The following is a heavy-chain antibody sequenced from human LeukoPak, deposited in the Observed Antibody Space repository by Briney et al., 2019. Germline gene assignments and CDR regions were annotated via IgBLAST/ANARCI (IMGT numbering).Heavy chain of an antibody. Sequence: SETLSLTCTVSGGSISSYYWSWIRQPAGKGLEWIGRIYTSGSTNYNLSLKSRVTISVDTSKNQFSLKLSSVTAADTAVYYCARVLTGRWLQFCAFDIWGQGTMVTVSS. CDR3: ARVLTGRWLQFCAFDI. CDR1: GGSISSYY. V-gene: IGHV4-4*07. J-gene: IGHJ3*02. D-gene: IGHD5-12*01. CDR2: IYTSGST.